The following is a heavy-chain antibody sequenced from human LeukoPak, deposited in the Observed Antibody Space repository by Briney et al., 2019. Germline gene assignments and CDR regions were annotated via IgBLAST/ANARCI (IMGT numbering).Heavy chain of an antibody. D-gene: IGHD3-16*02. CDR2: INHSGSS. V-gene: IGHV4-34*01. CDR1: GGSFSGYY. J-gene: IGHJ4*02. CDR3: ARGHYDYVWGSYRSGTFDY. Sequence: SETLSLTCAVYGGSFSGYYWSWIRQPPGKGLEWIGEINHSGSSNYNPSLKSRVTISVDTSKNQFSLKLSSVTAADTAVYYCARGHYDYVWGSYRSGTFDYWGQGTLVTVSS.